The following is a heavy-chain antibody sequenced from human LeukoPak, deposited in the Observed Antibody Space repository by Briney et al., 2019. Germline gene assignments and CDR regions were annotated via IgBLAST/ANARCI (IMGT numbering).Heavy chain of an antibody. CDR3: ARGAGSSWPFDY. CDR1: GYTFTSYA. V-gene: IGHV1-3*01. CDR2: INAGNGDT. D-gene: IGHD6-13*01. Sequence: ASVKVSCKASGYTFTSYAMHWVRQAPGQRLEWMGWINAGNGDTKYSQKFQGRVSITRDTSASTAYMELSSLRSEDTAVYYCARGAGSSWPFDYWGQGTLVTVSS. J-gene: IGHJ4*02.